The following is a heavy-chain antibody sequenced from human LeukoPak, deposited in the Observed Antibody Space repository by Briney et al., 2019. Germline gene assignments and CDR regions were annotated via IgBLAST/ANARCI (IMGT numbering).Heavy chain of an antibody. CDR2: IIPILGIA. Sequence: GASVKVSCKASGYTFTSYAMNWVRQAPGQGLEWMGRIIPILGIANYAQKFQGRVTITADKSTSTAYMELSSLRSEDTAVYYCARGGSGAYSDPWGQGTLVTVSS. CDR1: GYTFTSYA. J-gene: IGHJ5*02. V-gene: IGHV1-69*04. CDR3: ARGGSGAYSDP. D-gene: IGHD3-10*01.